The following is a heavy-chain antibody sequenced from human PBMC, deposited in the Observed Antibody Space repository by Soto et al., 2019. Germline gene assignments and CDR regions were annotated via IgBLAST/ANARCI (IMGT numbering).Heavy chain of an antibody. V-gene: IGHV1-2*02. CDR3: AGCSLIGCDYYYGMDV. CDR1: GYTFSDYY. J-gene: IGHJ6*02. CDR2: INPNSGGT. D-gene: IGHD5-12*01. Sequence: ASVKVSCKASGYTFSDYYLNWVRQAPGQGLEWMGWINPNSGGTDYAQNFQGRVTLTRDTSISTAYMELSRLRSDDTAVYYCAGCSLIGCDYYYGMDVWGHGTTVTVSS.